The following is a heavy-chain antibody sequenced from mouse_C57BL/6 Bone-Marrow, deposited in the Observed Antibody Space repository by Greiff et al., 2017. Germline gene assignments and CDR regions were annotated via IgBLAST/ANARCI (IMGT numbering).Heavy chain of an antibody. CDR3: SRITTVVATDYFDY. CDR1: GYTFTSYW. D-gene: IGHD1-1*01. Sequence: QVQLQQPGAELVKPGASVKLSCKASGYTFTSYWMQWVKQRPGQGLEWIGEIDPSDSYTNYNQKFKGKATLTVETSSSTAYMQLSSLTSVDSAVYYFSRITTVVATDYFDYWGQGTTLTVSS. J-gene: IGHJ2*01. CDR2: IDPSDSYT. V-gene: IGHV1-50*01.